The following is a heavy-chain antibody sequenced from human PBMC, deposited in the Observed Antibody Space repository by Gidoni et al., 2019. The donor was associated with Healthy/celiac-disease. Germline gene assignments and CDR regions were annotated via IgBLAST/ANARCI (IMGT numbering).Heavy chain of an antibody. V-gene: IGHV4-34*01. Sequence: QVQLQQWGAGLLKPSETLSLTCAVYGGSFSGYYWSWIRQPPGKGLEWIGEINHSGSTNYNPSLTLRVTISVDTSKNQFSLKLSSVTAADTAVYYCARGPKYYYGSGSYSLDYWGQGTLVTVSS. CDR1: GGSFSGYY. J-gene: IGHJ4*02. CDR3: ARGPKYYYGSGSYSLDY. D-gene: IGHD3-10*01. CDR2: INHSGST.